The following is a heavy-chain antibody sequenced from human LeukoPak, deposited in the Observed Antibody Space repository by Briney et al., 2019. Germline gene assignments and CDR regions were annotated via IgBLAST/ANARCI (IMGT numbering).Heavy chain of an antibody. D-gene: IGHD4-17*01. CDR1: GGSFSGYY. Sequence: SETLSLTCAVYGGSFSGYYWSWIRQPPGKGLEWIGYISYSGSSNFNPSLKSRVTISMDTSKNHFSLRLTPVTAADTAAYYCARVGDYGADYWGQGTLVTVSS. V-gene: IGHV4-59*01. CDR2: ISYSGSS. J-gene: IGHJ4*02. CDR3: ARVGDYGADY.